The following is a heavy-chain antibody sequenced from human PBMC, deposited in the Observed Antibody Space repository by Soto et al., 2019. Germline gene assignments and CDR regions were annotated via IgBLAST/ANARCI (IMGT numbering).Heavy chain of an antibody. CDR1: NGSISSRSSY. V-gene: IGHV4-39*01. J-gene: IGHJ4*02. CDR3: GGQDYGAKGYYFEN. Sequence: SETLCLTCIVSNGSISSRSSYWGWIRQTPGKGLEWIGSIYYIGNTYYNPSLKSRVTISIDTSKTQFSLKMNSVTAADTAVYFCGGQDYGAKGYYFENWGRGALVTVSS. CDR2: IYYIGNT. D-gene: IGHD4-17*01.